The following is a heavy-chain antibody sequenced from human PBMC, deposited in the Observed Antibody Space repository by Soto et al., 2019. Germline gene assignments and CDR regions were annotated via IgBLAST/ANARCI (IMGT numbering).Heavy chain of an antibody. CDR3: AGSMRYNWFDP. V-gene: IGHV4-59*01. CDR2: IYYSGST. Sequence: SETLSLTCTVSGGSISSYYWSWIRQPPGKGLEWIGYIYYSGSTNYNPSLKSRVTISVDTSKNQFSLKLSSVTAADTAVYYCAGSMRYNWFDPWGQGTLVTVSS. J-gene: IGHJ5*02. D-gene: IGHD1-26*01. CDR1: GGSISSYY.